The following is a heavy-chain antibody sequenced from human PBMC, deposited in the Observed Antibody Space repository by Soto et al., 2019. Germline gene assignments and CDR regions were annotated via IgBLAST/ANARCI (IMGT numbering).Heavy chain of an antibody. CDR1: GFTFSSYS. V-gene: IGHV3-48*02. D-gene: IGHD3-22*01. J-gene: IGHJ4*02. Sequence: GGSLRLSCAASGFTFSSYSMNWVRQAPGKGLEWVSYISSSSSTIYYADSVKGRFTISRDNAKNSLYLQMNSLRDEDTAVYYCARDGPYYDSSGYYRGIGGFDYWGQGTLVTVSS. CDR3: ARDGPYYDSSGYYRGIGGFDY. CDR2: ISSSSSTI.